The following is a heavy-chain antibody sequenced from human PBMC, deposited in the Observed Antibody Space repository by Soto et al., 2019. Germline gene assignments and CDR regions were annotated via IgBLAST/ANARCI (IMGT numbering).Heavy chain of an antibody. J-gene: IGHJ2*01. CDR1: GGSISSYY. CDR3: ARFNWYFDL. V-gene: IGHV4-59*08. CDR2: IYYSGST. Sequence: QVQLQESGPGLVKPSETLSLTCTVSGGSISSYYWSWIRQPPGKGLEWIGYIYYSGSTNYNPSLKRRITISVDTSKNQFPLKLSSVTAADTAVYYCARFNWYFDLWGRGTLVTVSS.